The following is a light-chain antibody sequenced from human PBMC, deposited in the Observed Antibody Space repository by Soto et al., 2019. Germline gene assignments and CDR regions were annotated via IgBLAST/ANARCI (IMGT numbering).Light chain of an antibody. CDR1: SGRVASNY. Sequence: QSVSESPGKTVTISCTRSSGRVASNYVQWYQQRPGSAPTTVIFEDDQRPSGVPDRFSGSIDSSSNSAFLTISGLKTEDEADYYCQSYDSPKEVFGGGTTLTVL. J-gene: IGLJ3*02. CDR3: QSYDSPKEV. CDR2: EDD. V-gene: IGLV6-57*03.